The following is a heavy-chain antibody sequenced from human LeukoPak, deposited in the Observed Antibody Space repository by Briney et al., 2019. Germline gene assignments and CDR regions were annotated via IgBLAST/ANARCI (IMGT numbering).Heavy chain of an antibody. Sequence: GGSLRLSCAASGFTFRNFWMSWVRQAPGKGLEWAANMNEEASRIYYLDSVKGRFTISRDNAKNSLFLQMNSLRAEDTAVYYCARDGDGLIFPTDSRGQGTLVTVSS. V-gene: IGHV3-7*01. CDR1: GFTFRNFW. CDR3: ARDGDGLIFPTDS. D-gene: IGHD2-21*01. J-gene: IGHJ4*02. CDR2: MNEEASRI.